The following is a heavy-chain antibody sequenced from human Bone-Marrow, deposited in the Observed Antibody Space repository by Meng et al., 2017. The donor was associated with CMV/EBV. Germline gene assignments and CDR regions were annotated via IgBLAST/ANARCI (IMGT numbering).Heavy chain of an antibody. Sequence: QLPESGTGLLKPSESRSLSGAVSGGHISSYYWSWIRPPAGKGLVWIGRIYTSGSTNYNPSLKSRVTMSADTSKNQFSLKLSSVTAADTAVYYCASELGGGDYAYWGQGTLVTVAS. J-gene: IGHJ4*02. CDR1: GGHISSYY. CDR2: IYTSGST. V-gene: IGHV4-4*07. CDR3: ASELGGGDYAY. D-gene: IGHD4-17*01.